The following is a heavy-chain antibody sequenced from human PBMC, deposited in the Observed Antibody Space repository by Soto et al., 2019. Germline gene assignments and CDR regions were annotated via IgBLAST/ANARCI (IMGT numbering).Heavy chain of an antibody. CDR2: ISYDGSNK. Sequence: ESGGGVVQPGRSLRLSCAASGFTFSSYGMHWVRQAPGKGLEWVAVISYDGSNKYYADSVKGRFTISRDNSKNTLYLQMNSLRAEDTAVYYCAKEDDGGLPDYWGQGTLVTVSS. V-gene: IGHV3-30*18. CDR3: AKEDDGGLPDY. J-gene: IGHJ4*02. D-gene: IGHD2-15*01. CDR1: GFTFSSYG.